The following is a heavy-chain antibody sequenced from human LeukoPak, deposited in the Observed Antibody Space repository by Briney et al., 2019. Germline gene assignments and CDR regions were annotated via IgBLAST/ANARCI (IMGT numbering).Heavy chain of an antibody. CDR1: GGSISSYY. CDR3: ARGIAAAGVYYYGMDV. CDR2: IYYSGST. J-gene: IGHJ6*02. V-gene: IGHV4-59*01. D-gene: IGHD6-13*01. Sequence: SETLSLTCTVSGGSISSYYWSWIRQPPGKGLEWIGYIYYSGSTNYNPSLKSRVTISVDTSKNQFSLKLSSVTAADTAVYYCARGIAAAGVYYYGMDVWGQGTTVTVSS.